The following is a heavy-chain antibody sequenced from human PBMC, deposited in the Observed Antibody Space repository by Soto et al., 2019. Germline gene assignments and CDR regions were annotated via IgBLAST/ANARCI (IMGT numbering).Heavy chain of an antibody. CDR2: INPNSGGT. Sequence: SVNVSCKGSGYTFTGYLIHWGRKANRQGLEWMGWINPNSGGTNYAQKLQGWVTMTRDTSMSTAYMELRSLRSDDTAVYYCARDGRVVAATRDFDPWGQGTLVTVSS. V-gene: IGHV1-2*04. CDR1: GYTFTGYL. J-gene: IGHJ5*02. D-gene: IGHD2-15*01. CDR3: ARDGRVVAATRDFDP.